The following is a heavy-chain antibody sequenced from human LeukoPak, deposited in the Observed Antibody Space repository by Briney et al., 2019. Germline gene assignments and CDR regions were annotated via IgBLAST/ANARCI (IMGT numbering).Heavy chain of an antibody. CDR2: INHGRST. Sequence: PSETLSLTCAVYGGSFSGFYWTWIRQPPGKGQEWIGQINHGRSTHYNPSLKSRVTISVDTSKNQFSLKLSSVTAADTAVYYCARVPKYFDLWGRGTLVTVSS. CDR3: ARVPKYFDL. J-gene: IGHJ2*01. CDR1: GGSFSGFY. V-gene: IGHV4-34*01.